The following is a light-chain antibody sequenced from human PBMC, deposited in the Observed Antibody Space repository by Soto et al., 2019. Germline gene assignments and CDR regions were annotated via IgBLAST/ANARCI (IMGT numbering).Light chain of an antibody. CDR2: DVN. CDR1: SSDVGGYNY. J-gene: IGLJ2*01. CDR3: SSYTGSSTYVV. V-gene: IGLV2-14*01. Sequence: QSALTQPASVSGSPGQSITISCTGTSSDVGGYNYVSWYQQHPGKAPKLMIYDVNNRPSGVSNRFSGYKSGNTASLTISGLQAEDEADYYCSSYTGSSTYVVFGGGTKLTV.